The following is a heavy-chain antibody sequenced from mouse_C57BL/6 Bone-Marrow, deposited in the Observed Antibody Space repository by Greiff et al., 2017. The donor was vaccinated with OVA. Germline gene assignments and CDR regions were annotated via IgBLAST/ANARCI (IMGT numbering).Heavy chain of an antibody. Sequence: DVQLVESGGDLVKPGGSLKLSCAASGFTFSSYGMSWVRQTPDKRLEWVATISSGGSYTYYPDSVKGRFTISRDNAKNTLYLQMSSLKSEDTAMYYCARHYYGSSYHWGQGTTLTVSS. CDR3: ARHYYGSSYH. D-gene: IGHD1-1*01. CDR1: GFTFSSYG. J-gene: IGHJ2*01. V-gene: IGHV5-6*01. CDR2: ISSGGSYT.